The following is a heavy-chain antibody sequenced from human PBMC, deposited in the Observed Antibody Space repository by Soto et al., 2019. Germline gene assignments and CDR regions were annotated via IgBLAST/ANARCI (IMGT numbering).Heavy chain of an antibody. J-gene: IGHJ6*02. CDR2: IYYSGTT. D-gene: IGHD4-4*01. CDR1: GGSVSSGSYY. Sequence: PSETLSLTCTVPGGSVSSGSYYWTWSRQPPGKGLEWLGYIYYSGTTNYNPPLKSRITISVDTSGNQFSLKLGSGTAPDPAVHFCARTYCTTTACKAHCIDVRGPGTTVTVSS. V-gene: IGHV4-61*01. CDR3: ARTYCTTTACKAHCIDV.